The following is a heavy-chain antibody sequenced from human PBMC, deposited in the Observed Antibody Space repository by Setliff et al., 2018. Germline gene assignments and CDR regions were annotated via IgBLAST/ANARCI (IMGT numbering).Heavy chain of an antibody. CDR1: GGAVSGDY. Sequence: ASETLSLTCSVPGGAVSGDYWTWIRQPPGKGLEYIGYINYSGSTNYNPSLKSRVTISGDTSKNQVSLRLSSVTAADTAVYYCATRKSSGRLYYMDVWGKGTTVTVSS. V-gene: IGHV4-59*02. CDR2: INYSGST. J-gene: IGHJ6*03. CDR3: ATRKSSGRLYYMDV. D-gene: IGHD1-26*01.